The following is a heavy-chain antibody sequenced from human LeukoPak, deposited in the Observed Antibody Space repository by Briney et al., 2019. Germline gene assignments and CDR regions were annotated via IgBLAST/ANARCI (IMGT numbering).Heavy chain of an antibody. CDR1: GYTFTSYG. CDR3: ATTYSSSWYGYFDY. V-gene: IGHV1-18*01. CDR2: ISAYNGNT. J-gene: IGHJ4*02. Sequence: ASVKVSCKASGYTFTSYGISWVRQAPGQGLEWMGWISAYNGNTNYAQKLQGRVTMTTDTSTSTAYMELRSLGSDDTAVYYCATTYSSSWYGYFDYWGQGTLVTVSS. D-gene: IGHD6-13*01.